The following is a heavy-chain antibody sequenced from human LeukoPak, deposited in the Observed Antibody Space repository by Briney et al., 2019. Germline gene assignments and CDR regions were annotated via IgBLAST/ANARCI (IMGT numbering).Heavy chain of an antibody. Sequence: SETLSLTCTVSGGSISSYYWSWIRQPPGKGLEWIGYIYYSGSTNYNPSLKSRVTISVDTSKNQFSLKLSSVTAADTAVYYCARAALQPPYYYMDVWGKGTTVTLSS. CDR1: GGSISSYY. V-gene: IGHV4-59*01. J-gene: IGHJ6*03. CDR3: ARAALQPPYYYMDV. CDR2: IYYSGST.